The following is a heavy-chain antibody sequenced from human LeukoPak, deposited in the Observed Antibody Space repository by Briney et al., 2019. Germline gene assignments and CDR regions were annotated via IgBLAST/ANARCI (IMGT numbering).Heavy chain of an antibody. D-gene: IGHD2-21*02. V-gene: IGHV3-43*01. CDR1: GFTFDDYT. CDR2: ITWDGGST. CDR3: AITVDCRATTDCYSYFHH. J-gene: IGHJ1*01. Sequence: GGSLRLSCAASGFTFDDYTMHWVRQAPGKGLEWVSLITWDGGSTFYADSVKGRFTISRDNAKDTLYLQVNSLRAEDTAVYYCAITVDCRATTDCYSYFHHWGQGTLVTVSS.